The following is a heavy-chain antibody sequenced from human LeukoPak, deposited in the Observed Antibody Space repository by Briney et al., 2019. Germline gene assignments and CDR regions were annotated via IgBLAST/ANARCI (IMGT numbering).Heavy chain of an antibody. CDR2: IYYSGST. CDR1: GYSISSGYY. V-gene: IGHV4-38-2*01. Sequence: SETLSLTCAVSGYSISSGYYWGWIRQPPGKGLEWIGSIYYSGSTYYNPSLKSRVTISVDTSKNQFSLKLSSVTTADTAVYYCARLERWLQYFDYWGQGTLVTVSS. CDR3: ARLERWLQYFDY. J-gene: IGHJ4*02. D-gene: IGHD5-24*01.